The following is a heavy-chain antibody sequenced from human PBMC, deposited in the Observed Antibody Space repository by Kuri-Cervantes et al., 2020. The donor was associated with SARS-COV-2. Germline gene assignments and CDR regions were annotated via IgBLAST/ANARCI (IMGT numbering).Heavy chain of an antibody. V-gene: IGHV3-30*18. Sequence: GGSLRLSCAASGFTFISYAMHWVRQAPGKGLEWVAVISYDGKNKKCLASGKGRFTISRDNSQNTLHLQMKSLRDEDTAIYYCAKDRAGVHDFWGQGTLVTVSS. CDR2: ISYDGKNK. CDR3: AKDRAGVHDF. J-gene: IGHJ4*02. CDR1: GFTFISYA. D-gene: IGHD2-21*01.